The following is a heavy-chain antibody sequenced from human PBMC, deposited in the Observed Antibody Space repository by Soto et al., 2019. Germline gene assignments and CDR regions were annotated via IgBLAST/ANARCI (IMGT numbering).Heavy chain of an antibody. CDR2: IYSGGYT. J-gene: IGHJ4*02. CDR1: GFTVSNNY. Sequence: EVQLVESGGGLIQPGGSLRLSCAVSGFTVSNNYMSWVRQAPGKGLEGVSVIYSGGYTAYGDSVKGRFTISRDNSNNPLLLQTNSRGGEDGGVYYWARKWGGAGYWGQGTLVTVSS. CDR3: ARKWGGAGY. V-gene: IGHV3-53*01. D-gene: IGHD7-27*01.